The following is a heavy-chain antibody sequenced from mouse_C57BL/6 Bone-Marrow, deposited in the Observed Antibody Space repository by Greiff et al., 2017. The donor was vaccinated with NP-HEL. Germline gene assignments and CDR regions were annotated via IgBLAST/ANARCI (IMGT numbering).Heavy chain of an antibody. Sequence: QVQLQQPGAELVRPGSSVKLSCKASGYTFTSYWMDWVKQRPGQGLEWIGNIYPSDSETHYNQKFKDKATLTVDKSSSTAYMQLSSLTSEDSAVYYCARHYDGYYGAWFAYWGQGTLVTVSA. V-gene: IGHV1-61*01. J-gene: IGHJ3*01. D-gene: IGHD2-3*01. CDR1: GYTFTSYW. CDR3: ARHYDGYYGAWFAY. CDR2: IYPSDSET.